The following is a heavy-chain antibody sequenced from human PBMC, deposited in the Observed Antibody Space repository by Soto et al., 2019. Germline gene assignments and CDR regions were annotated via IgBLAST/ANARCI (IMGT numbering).Heavy chain of an antibody. CDR1: GGTFSSFG. Sequence: ASVKVSCKASGGTFSSFGISWVRQAPGQGLEWMGGIIPVFGRPNYAQRFRGRLTITADESTNTVYLELIDLRSEDTAVYYCAREGSGYNLWGQGTQVTVSS. V-gene: IGHV1-69*13. CDR3: AREGSGYNL. J-gene: IGHJ1*01. CDR2: IIPVFGRP. D-gene: IGHD5-12*01.